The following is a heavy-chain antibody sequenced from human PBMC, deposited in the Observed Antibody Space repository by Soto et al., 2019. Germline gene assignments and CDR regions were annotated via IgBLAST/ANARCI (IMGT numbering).Heavy chain of an antibody. CDR2: IEYSGGT. V-gene: IGHV4-59*01. CDR1: GGSISSYF. J-gene: IGHJ6*02. D-gene: IGHD1-1*01. Sequence: SETLSLTCTVSGGSISSYFWNWIRQPPGKGLEWIGNIEYSGGTKYNHSLESRVTISVDTSKNQFSLRLSSVTTAATAVYYCGRDSQGETDSGLRTDYFRGMAYLGQGTTVTVSS. CDR3: GRDSQGETDSGLRTDYFRGMAY.